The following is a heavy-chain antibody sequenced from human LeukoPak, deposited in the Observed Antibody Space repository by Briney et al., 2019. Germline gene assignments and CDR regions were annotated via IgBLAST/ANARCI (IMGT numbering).Heavy chain of an antibody. J-gene: IGHJ4*02. CDR2: IYSGGST. CDR3: ARGPSGYHNP. D-gene: IGHD5-12*01. Sequence: PGGSLRLSCAASGFTFSDYYMTWVRQAPGKGLEWVSLIYSGGSTYYSDSVKGRFTISRDNSKNALYLQMNSLRAEDTAVYYCARGPSGYHNPGGQGTLVTVSS. V-gene: IGHV3-66*01. CDR1: GFTFSDYY.